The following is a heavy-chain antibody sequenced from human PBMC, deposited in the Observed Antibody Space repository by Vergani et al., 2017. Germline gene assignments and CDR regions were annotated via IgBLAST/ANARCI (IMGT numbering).Heavy chain of an antibody. J-gene: IGHJ4*02. D-gene: IGHD3-3*01. CDR2: IYYSGST. Sequence: QVQLQESGPGLVKPSQTLSLTCTVSGGSISSGGYYWSWIRQHPGKGLEWIGYIYYSGSTYYNPSLKSRVTISVDTSKNQFSLKLSSVTAADTAVYYCARGRITIFGVPPLAFDYRGQGTLVTVSS. V-gene: IGHV4-31*03. CDR3: ARGRITIFGVPPLAFDY. CDR1: GGSISSGGYY.